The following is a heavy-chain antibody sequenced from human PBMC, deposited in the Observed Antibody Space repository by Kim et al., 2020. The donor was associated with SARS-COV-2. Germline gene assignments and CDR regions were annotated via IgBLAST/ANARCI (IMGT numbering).Heavy chain of an antibody. J-gene: IGHJ4*02. CDR2: IRNRGVSI. Sequence: GGSLRLSCAASGLSFSDSYLNWVRQAPGKGLDWLSFIRNRGVSIFYADSVEGRFTISRDTAQKSMYLQMNYLRDEDTAFYYCARRGNGDTAFGSWGQG. CDR1: GLSFSDSY. CDR3: ARRGNGDTAFGS. V-gene: IGHV3-11*01. D-gene: IGHD2-21*02.